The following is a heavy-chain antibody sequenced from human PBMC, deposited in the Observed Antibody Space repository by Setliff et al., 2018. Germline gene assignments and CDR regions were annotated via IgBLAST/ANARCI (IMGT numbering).Heavy chain of an antibody. CDR1: GFTFRDYS. J-gene: IGHJ4*02. D-gene: IGHD4-17*01. V-gene: IGHV3-23*01. CDR3: VKDTVPNGIWDFDS. CDR2: IVQSSDT. Sequence: GESLRLSCATSGFTFRDYSLAWVRQAPGKGLEWVSGIVQSSDTFYPDSMKGRFTVSRDNSRNTISLQINDLRAEDTATYYCVKDTVPNGIWDFDSWGQGLLVTVSS.